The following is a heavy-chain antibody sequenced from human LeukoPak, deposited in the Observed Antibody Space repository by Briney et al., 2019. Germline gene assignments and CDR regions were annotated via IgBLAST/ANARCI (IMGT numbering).Heavy chain of an antibody. CDR1: AGSVSSGSYY. D-gene: IGHD3-10*01. J-gene: IGHJ3*02. V-gene: IGHV4-30-2*01. CDR3: ARALMVRGAADAFDI. CDR2: IYHSGST. Sequence: SETLSLTCTVSAGSVSSGSYYWSWIRQPPGKGLEWIGYIYHSGSTYYNPSLKSRVTISVDRSKNQFSLKLSSVTAADTAVYYCARALMVRGAADAFDIWGQGTMVTVSS.